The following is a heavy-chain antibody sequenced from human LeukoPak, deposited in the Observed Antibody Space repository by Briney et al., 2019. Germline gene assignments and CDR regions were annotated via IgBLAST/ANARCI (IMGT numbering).Heavy chain of an antibody. J-gene: IGHJ4*02. CDR1: GVTFSSYG. V-gene: IGHV3-23*01. CDR3: VRGGGFSYYDYVWGSTIDY. D-gene: IGHD3-16*01. CDR2: ISGSGGSA. Sequence: GGSLRLSCAASGVTFSSYGMSWVRQAPGKGLEWVSAISGSGGSAYYADSVKGRFTISRDNSKNTLYLQMNSLRAEDTAVYYCVRGGGFSYYDYVWGSTIDYWGQGTLVTVSS.